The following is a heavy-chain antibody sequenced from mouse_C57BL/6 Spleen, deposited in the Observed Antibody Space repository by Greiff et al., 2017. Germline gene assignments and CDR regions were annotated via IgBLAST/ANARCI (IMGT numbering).Heavy chain of an antibody. CDR3: AINYYSIDY. V-gene: IGHV1-82*01. Sequence: VQLQQSGPELVKPGASVKISCKASGYAFSSSWMNWVKQRPGKGLEWIGRIYPGDGDTNYNAKFKGKATLTADKSSSTAYMQLSSLTSEDSAVYFCAINYYSIDYWGQGTSVTVSS. CDR1: GYAFSSSW. J-gene: IGHJ4*01. CDR2: IYPGDGDT.